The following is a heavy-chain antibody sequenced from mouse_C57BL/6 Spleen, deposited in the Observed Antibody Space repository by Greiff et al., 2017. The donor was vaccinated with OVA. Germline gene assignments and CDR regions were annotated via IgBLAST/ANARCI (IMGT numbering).Heavy chain of an antibody. CDR1: GYTFTSYW. Sequence: QVQLQQPGAELVMPGASVKLSCKASGYTFTSYWMHWVKQRPGQGLEWIGEIDPSDSYTNYNQKFKGKSTLTVDKSSSTAYMQLSSLTSEDSAVYYCARKALRLYYFDYWGQGTTLTVSS. CDR3: ARKALRLYYFDY. CDR2: IDPSDSYT. V-gene: IGHV1-69*01. J-gene: IGHJ2*01. D-gene: IGHD1-1*01.